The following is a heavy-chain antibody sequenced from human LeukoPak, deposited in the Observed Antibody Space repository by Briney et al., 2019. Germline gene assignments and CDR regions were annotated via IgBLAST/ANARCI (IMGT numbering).Heavy chain of an antibody. D-gene: IGHD2-2*01. J-gene: IGHJ6*02. CDR2: IYYIGYT. V-gene: IGHV4-59*01. CDR3: ARVRGYCTSTSCHNYYYYGMDV. Sequence: PSETLSLTCTVSGGSISSYYWSWIRQPPGKGLEWIGYIYYIGYTNYNPSLKSRATISVDTSKNQFSLKLSSVTAADTAVYYCARVRGYCTSTSCHNYYYYGMDVWGQGTTVTVSS. CDR1: GGSISSYY.